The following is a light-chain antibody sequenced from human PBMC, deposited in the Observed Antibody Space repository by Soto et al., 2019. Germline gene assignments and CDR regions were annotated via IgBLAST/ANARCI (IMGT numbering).Light chain of an antibody. V-gene: IGLV6-57*04. CDR3: QSYDSSSLYV. Sequence: NFMLTQPYSVSESPGKTVTISCTRSSGSIASNYVQWYQQRPGSAPTTVIYEDNQRPSGVPDRFSGSIDSSSNSASLTISGLKTEDEADYYCQSYDSSSLYVFGTGTKVTVL. J-gene: IGLJ1*01. CDR1: SGSIASNY. CDR2: EDN.